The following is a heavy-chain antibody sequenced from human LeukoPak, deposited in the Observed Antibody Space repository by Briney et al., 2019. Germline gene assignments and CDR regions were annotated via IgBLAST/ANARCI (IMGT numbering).Heavy chain of an antibody. J-gene: IGHJ4*02. Sequence: ASVKVSCKASGYTFTNYYIHWVRQAPGQGLECMGIINTSGGSTSYAQKFQGRVTMTRNTSTSTVYMELSSLRSEDTAVYYCARDTSYGSGSYYNVGTDYWGQGTLATVSS. CDR1: GYTFTNYY. V-gene: IGHV1-46*01. CDR2: INTSGGST. CDR3: ARDTSYGSGSYYNVGTDY. D-gene: IGHD3-10*01.